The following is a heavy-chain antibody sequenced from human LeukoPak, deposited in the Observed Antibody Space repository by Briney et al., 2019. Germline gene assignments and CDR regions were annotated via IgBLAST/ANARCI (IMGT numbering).Heavy chain of an antibody. CDR3: ARKVGYSSGWDDAFDI. D-gene: IGHD6-19*01. J-gene: IGHJ3*02. CDR1: GFTFSSYS. V-gene: IGHV3-21*01. CDR2: ISSSSSYI. Sequence: PGGSLRLSCAASGFTFSSYSMNWVRQAPGKGLEWVSSISSSSSYIYYADSVKGRFTISRDNAKNSLYLQVNSLRAEDTAVYYCARKVGYSSGWDDAFDIWGQGTMVTVPS.